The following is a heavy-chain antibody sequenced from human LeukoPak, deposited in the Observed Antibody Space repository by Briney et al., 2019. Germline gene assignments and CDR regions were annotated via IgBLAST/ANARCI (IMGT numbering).Heavy chain of an antibody. Sequence: SGPTLVNPTQTLTLTCTFSGFSLSTSGVGVGWIRQPPGKALEWLALIYWNDDKRYSPSLKSRLTITKDTSKNQVVLTMTNMDPVDTATYYCAHTIRGYCSSTSCYTGNWFDPWGQGTLVTVSS. D-gene: IGHD2-2*02. CDR3: AHTIRGYCSSTSCYTGNWFDP. CDR1: GFSLSTSGVG. J-gene: IGHJ5*02. V-gene: IGHV2-5*01. CDR2: IYWNDDK.